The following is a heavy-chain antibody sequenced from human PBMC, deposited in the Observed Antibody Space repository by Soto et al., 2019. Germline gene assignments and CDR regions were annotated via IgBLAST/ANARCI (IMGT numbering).Heavy chain of an antibody. J-gene: IGHJ5*02. D-gene: IGHD2-15*01. V-gene: IGHV3-74*01. Sequence: GGSLRLSCAASGFTFSSYWMHWVRQAPGKGLVWVSRINSDGSSTSYADSVKGRFTISRDNAKNTLYLQMNSLRAEDTAVYYCARGELGYCSGGSCYSGQFDPWGQGTLVTVSS. CDR3: ARGELGYCSGGSCYSGQFDP. CDR2: INSDGSST. CDR1: GFTFSSYW.